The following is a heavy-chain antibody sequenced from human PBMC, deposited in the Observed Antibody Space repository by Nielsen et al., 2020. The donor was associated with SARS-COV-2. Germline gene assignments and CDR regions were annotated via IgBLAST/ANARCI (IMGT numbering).Heavy chain of an antibody. J-gene: IGHJ5*01. CDR3: ARVPSDYDTLTGYYKGGWFDS. Sequence: WVRQAPGQRLEWMGWINAGNGNTKYSQKFQGRVTMTTDTSTSTAYMELRSLRSDDTALYYCARVPSDYDTLTGYYKGGWFDSWGQGTLVTVSS. CDR2: INAGNGNT. V-gene: IGHV1-18*01. D-gene: IGHD3-9*01.